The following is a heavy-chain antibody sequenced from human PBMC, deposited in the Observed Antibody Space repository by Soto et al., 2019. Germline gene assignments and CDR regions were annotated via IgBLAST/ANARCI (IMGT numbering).Heavy chain of an antibody. Sequence: ASVKVSCKASGYTFTSYYMHWVRQAPGQGLEWMGIINPSGGSTSYAQKFQGRVTMTRDTSTSTVYMELSSLRFEDTAVYYCARRGKIAVAGKYYHYGMDVWGQGTTVTVSS. J-gene: IGHJ6*02. CDR3: ARRGKIAVAGKYYHYGMDV. D-gene: IGHD6-19*01. CDR1: GYTFTSYY. V-gene: IGHV1-46*01. CDR2: INPSGGST.